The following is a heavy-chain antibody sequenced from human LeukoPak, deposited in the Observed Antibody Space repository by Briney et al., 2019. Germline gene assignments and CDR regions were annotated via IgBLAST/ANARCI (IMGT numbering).Heavy chain of an antibody. D-gene: IGHD3-22*01. CDR3: AKDYGNYRGFDY. V-gene: IGHV3-43*01. CDR2: ISWDSTTT. Sequence: GGSLRLSCAASGFTFAEYMMHWVRQAPGKGLGGVSLISWDSTTTYYADSVKGRFTISRDNRKNSLYLQMNSLRSEDTAFYYCAKDYGNYRGFDYWGQGTLVTVSS. J-gene: IGHJ4*02. CDR1: GFTFAEYM.